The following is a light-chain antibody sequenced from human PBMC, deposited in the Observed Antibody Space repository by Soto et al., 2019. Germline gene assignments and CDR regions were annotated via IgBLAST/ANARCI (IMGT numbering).Light chain of an antibody. Sequence: EVVLTQTPGTLSLSPGERATLSCRASRTVHTNVAWYQHKPGQAPRLLIYGASIRATGIPDMFSGSGSGKDFTLTISRLEPEDFAVFFCQQYGTSQIIFGQGTRLEIK. J-gene: IGKJ5*01. CDR2: GAS. CDR1: RTVHTN. V-gene: IGKV3-20*01. CDR3: QQYGTSQII.